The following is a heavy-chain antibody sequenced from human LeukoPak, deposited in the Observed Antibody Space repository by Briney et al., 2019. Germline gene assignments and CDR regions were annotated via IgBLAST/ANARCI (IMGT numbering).Heavy chain of an antibody. V-gene: IGHV4-59*11. CDR2: VFNSGRT. CDR3: TTIKRGDIFGYFDF. Sequence: SETLSLTCTVSGGSMTTHHWNWIRQTPGKGLEWIGYVFNSGRTKVNPSLTSRVTLSTDTSKNQLSLRLSSVTAADTAVYYCTTIKRGDIFGYFDFWGQGILVTVSS. CDR1: GGSMTTHH. J-gene: IGHJ4*02. D-gene: IGHD5-18*01.